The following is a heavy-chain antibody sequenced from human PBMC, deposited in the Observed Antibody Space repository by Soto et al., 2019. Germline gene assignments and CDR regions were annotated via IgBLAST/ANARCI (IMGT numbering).Heavy chain of an antibody. J-gene: IGHJ6*02. CDR3: ARTIWFRESNYGMDV. D-gene: IGHD3-10*01. CDR1: GGTFSSYA. CDR2: IIPIFGTA. V-gene: IGHV1-69*13. Sequence: SVKVSCKASGGTFSSYAISWVRQAPGQGLEWMGGIIPIFGTANYAQKFQGRVTITADESTSTAYMELSSLRSEDTAVYYCARTIWFRESNYGMDVWGQGTTVTVSS.